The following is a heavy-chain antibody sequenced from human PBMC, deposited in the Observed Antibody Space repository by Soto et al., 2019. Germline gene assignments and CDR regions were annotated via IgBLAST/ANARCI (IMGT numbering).Heavy chain of an antibody. CDR3: ARHTPAISISDH. V-gene: IGHV4-39*01. CDR2: IYYSGST. CDR1: GGSISSSSYY. Sequence: QLQLQESGPGLVKPSETLSLTCTVSGGSISSSSYYWGWIRQPPGKGLEWIGSIYYSGSTYYNPSLKSRVTIHVDTSKNQFSLKLSSVTAADTAVYYCARHTPAISISDHWGQGTLVTVSS. D-gene: IGHD2-15*01. J-gene: IGHJ4*02.